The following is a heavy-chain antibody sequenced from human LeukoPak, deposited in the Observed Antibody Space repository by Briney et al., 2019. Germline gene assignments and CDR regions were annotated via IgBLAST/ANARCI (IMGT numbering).Heavy chain of an antibody. CDR2: INTAGDT. Sequence: GGSLRLSCAASGFTFSSYDMHWVRQVTGKGLEWVSVINTAGDTYYPGSVKGRFTISRENAKNSLYLQMNSLRARDTAVYYGARGARIAEALNGMDVWGQGTTVTVSS. D-gene: IGHD1-26*01. V-gene: IGHV3-13*01. CDR1: GFTFSSYD. CDR3: ARGARIAEALNGMDV. J-gene: IGHJ6*02.